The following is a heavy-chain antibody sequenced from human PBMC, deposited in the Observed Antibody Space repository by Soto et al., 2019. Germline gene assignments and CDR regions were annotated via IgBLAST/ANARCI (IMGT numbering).Heavy chain of an antibody. Sequence: EVQLLESGGGLVQPGGSLRLSCAASGFTFSSRAMSWVRQAPGKGLEWVSSIIGSGGTTYYADSVKGRFTISRDNSKNTLYLQMNSLGAEDTAVYYCAKGRGYDFYYGLDVWGQGTAVTVSS. V-gene: IGHV3-23*01. CDR1: GFTFSSRA. CDR3: AKGRGYDFYYGLDV. CDR2: IIGSGGTT. J-gene: IGHJ6*02.